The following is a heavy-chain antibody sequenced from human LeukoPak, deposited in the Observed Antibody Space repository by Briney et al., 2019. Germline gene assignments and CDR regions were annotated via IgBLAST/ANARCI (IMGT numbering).Heavy chain of an antibody. Sequence: PSETLSLTCTVSGGSISSYYWSWIRQPPGKGLEWIGYIYYSGSTNYNPSLKSRVTISVDTSKNQFSLKLSSVTAADTAVYYCARHPGPKAHLDYWGQGTLVTVSS. CDR1: GGSISSYY. CDR2: IYYSGST. CDR3: ARHPGPKAHLDY. V-gene: IGHV4-59*08. J-gene: IGHJ4*02. D-gene: IGHD6-6*01.